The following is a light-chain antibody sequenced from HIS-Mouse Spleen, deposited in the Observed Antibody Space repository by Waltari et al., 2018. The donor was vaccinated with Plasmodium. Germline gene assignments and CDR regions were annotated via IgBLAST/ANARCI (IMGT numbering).Light chain of an antibody. J-gene: IGKJ4*01. CDR1: QSVSSY. V-gene: IGKV3-11*01. CDR3: QQRSNWPPLT. CDR2: DAS. Sequence: EIVLTQSPATLSLSPGERATLPCRASQSVSSYLAWYQQKPGQAPRLLLYDASNRATGIPARCSGSGSGTDFTLTISSLEPEDFAVYYCQQRSNWPPLTFGGGTKVEIK.